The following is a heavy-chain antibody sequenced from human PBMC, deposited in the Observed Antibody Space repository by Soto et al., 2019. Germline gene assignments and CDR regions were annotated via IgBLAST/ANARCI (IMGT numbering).Heavy chain of an antibody. CDR3: ARELDCSSTSCPRVYGMDV. V-gene: IGHV1-8*01. D-gene: IGHD2-2*01. CDR2: MNPNGGNT. CDR1: GYTFTSYD. J-gene: IGHJ6*02. Sequence: ASVKVSCKASGYTFTSYDINWVRQATGQGLEWMGWMNPNGGNTGYAQKFQGRVTMTRNTSISTAYMELSSLRSEDTAVYYCARELDCSSTSCPRVYGMDVWGQGTTVTVSS.